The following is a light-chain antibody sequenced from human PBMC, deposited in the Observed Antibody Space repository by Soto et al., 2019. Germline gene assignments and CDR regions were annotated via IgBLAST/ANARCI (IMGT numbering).Light chain of an antibody. CDR1: QSVSSY. J-gene: IGKJ4*01. CDR2: DAS. V-gene: IGKV3-11*01. CDR3: QQRSNWPELT. Sequence: EIGLTQSPATLSLSPGERATLSCRASQSVSSYLAWYQQKPGQAPRLLIYDASNRATGIPARFSGSGSGTDFTLTISSLEPEDFAVYYCQQRSNWPELTFGGGTRWISN.